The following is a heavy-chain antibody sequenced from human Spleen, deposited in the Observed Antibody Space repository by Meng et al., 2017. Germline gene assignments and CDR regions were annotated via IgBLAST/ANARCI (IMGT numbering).Heavy chain of an antibody. D-gene: IGHD6-19*01. CDR1: GGSFSGYY. Sequence: QGQLQKWGAGLLNPSETLSLTCAVYGGSFSGYYWSWIRQPPGKGLEWIGEINHSGSTNYNPSLKSRVTISVDTSKNQFSLKLSSVTAADTAVYYCARGPPAGCWGQGTLVTVSS. V-gene: IGHV4-34*01. CDR2: INHSGST. J-gene: IGHJ4*02. CDR3: ARGPPAGC.